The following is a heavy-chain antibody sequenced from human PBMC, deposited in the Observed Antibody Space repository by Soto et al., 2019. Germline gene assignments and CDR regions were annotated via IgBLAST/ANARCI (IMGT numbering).Heavy chain of an antibody. CDR3: ARGGTSRRAAPTVYGYGMDV. CDR2: ISAYNGNT. J-gene: IGHJ6*02. Sequence: ASVKVSCKASGYTFTSYGISWVRQAPGQGLEWMGWISAYNGNTNYAQKLQGRVTMTTDTSTSTAYMELSSLRSEDTAVYYCARGGTSRRAAPTVYGYGMDVWGQGTKVTASS. V-gene: IGHV1-18*04. CDR1: GYTFTSYG. D-gene: IGHD6-6*01.